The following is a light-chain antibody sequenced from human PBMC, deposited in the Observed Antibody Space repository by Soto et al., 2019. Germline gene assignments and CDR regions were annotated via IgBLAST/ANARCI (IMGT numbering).Light chain of an antibody. V-gene: IGKV1-39*01. J-gene: IGKJ2*01. Sequence: DLQMTQSPSSLSASVGDRVTITCRASRTINDFLSWYQQKPGKPPKLLIYGASRLQSGVPSRFSGSGSGTDFLLTISDLQAEDVASYFCQQSSSTPYTFGQATKLELK. CDR2: GAS. CDR3: QQSSSTPYT. CDR1: RTINDF.